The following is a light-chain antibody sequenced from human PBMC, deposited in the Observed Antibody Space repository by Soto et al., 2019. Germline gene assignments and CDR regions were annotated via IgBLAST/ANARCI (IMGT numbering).Light chain of an antibody. Sequence: ERVTLSCRASQSINSTSLIWFHLKRGLAPRLLICGASSRATSIPARFSGSGSGADFTLTISRLETEDFAVYYCQQYGSSPWTFGQGTKVDIK. CDR1: QSINSTS. J-gene: IGKJ1*01. CDR2: GAS. CDR3: QQYGSSPWT. V-gene: IGKV3-20*01.